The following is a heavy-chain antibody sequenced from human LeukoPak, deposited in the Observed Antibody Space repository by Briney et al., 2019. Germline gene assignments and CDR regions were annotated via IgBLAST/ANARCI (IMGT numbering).Heavy chain of an antibody. D-gene: IGHD3-10*01. CDR2: INAGNGNT. CDR3: ARYYGSGGLDY. V-gene: IGHV1-3*01. Sequence: ASVKVSCKASGYTFTNYTMHWVRQAPGQRLEWMGWINAGNGNTKYSQKFQGRVTFTRDTSASTAYMELSGLMSEDTAVYYCARYYGSGGLDYWGQGTLVTLSS. J-gene: IGHJ4*02. CDR1: GYTFTNYT.